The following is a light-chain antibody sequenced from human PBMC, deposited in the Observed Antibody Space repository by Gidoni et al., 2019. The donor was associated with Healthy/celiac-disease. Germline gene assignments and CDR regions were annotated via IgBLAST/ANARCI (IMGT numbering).Light chain of an antibody. CDR1: QSLLHSNGYNY. V-gene: IGKV2-28*01. J-gene: IGKJ1*01. CDR2: LVS. CDR3: MQALQTPRT. Sequence: DIEMTQSPLSLPVTPGEPASISCRCSQSLLHSNGYNYLDWYLQKPGQSPQLLIYLVSNRASGVPDRFSGSGSGTDFTLKISRVEAEDVGVYYCMQALQTPRTFGQGTKVEIK.